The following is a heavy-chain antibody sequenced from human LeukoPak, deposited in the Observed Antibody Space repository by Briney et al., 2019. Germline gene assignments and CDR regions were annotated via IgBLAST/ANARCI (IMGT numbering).Heavy chain of an antibody. CDR3: ARSTAPIAVVPAAPLDY. CDR1: GYSFTSYW. Sequence: GESLKISCKGSGYSFTSYWISWVRQMPGKGLEWMGRIDPSDSYTNYSPSFQGHVTISADKSISTAYLQWSSLKASDTAMYYCARSTAPIAVVPAAPLDYWGQGTLVTVSS. J-gene: IGHJ4*02. V-gene: IGHV5-10-1*01. CDR2: IDPSDSYT. D-gene: IGHD2-2*01.